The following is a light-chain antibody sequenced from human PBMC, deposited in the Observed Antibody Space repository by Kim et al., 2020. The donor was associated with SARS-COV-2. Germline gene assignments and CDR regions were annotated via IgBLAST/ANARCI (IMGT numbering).Light chain of an antibody. Sequence: DIQMTQSPSTLCASVGDRVTITCRASQSISDWLAWYQQRLGKVPQLLIFKASSLESGVPSRFSGSGSGTEFTLTISSLQPDDFATYYCQQYNTYPLTIGGGTKVDIK. J-gene: IGKJ4*01. CDR2: KAS. CDR1: QSISDW. CDR3: QQYNTYPLT. V-gene: IGKV1-5*03.